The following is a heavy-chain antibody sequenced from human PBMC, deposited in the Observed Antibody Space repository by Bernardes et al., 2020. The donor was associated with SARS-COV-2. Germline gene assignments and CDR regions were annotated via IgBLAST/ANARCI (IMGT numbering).Heavy chain of an antibody. CDR2: IYYSGSA. V-gene: IGHV4-59*08. CDR3: ARHGRICTNGVCQTYYYYALDV. J-gene: IGHJ6*02. D-gene: IGHD2-8*01. CDR1: GGSMNYYY. Sequence: SETLSLTCSVSGGSMNYYYWSWIRQPPGKGLEWIGYIYYSGSANYNPSLKSRVSMSIDTSKNQFSPKVSSVTAADSAIYYCARHGRICTNGVCQTYYYYALDVWGQGTLVTVS.